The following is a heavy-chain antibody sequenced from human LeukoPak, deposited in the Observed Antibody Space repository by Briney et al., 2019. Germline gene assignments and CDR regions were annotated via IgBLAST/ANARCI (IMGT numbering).Heavy chain of an antibody. D-gene: IGHD6-13*01. Sequence: ASVKVSCKASGYTFTSYDINWVRQATGQGLEWVGWMNPNSGNTGYAHKFQGRVTMTRNTSISTAYMELSSLRSEDTAVYYCARRPYSSSWYYFDCWGQGTLITVSS. V-gene: IGHV1-8*01. CDR1: GYTFTSYD. CDR3: ARRPYSSSWYYFDC. CDR2: MNPNSGNT. J-gene: IGHJ4*02.